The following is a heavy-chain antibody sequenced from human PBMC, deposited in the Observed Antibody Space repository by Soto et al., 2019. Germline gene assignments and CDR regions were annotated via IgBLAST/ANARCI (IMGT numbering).Heavy chain of an antibody. D-gene: IGHD6-19*01. CDR1: GFTFTSYW. CDR3: AREANLQGSGWGLCVDL. Sequence: EVQLVESGGDLVQPGGSLRLSCAASGFTFTSYWMRWVRQAPGKGLEWVANIKQDGSEKYYVDSMKGRFTISRDSAKNSLYLQMNSLRAEDTAVYYCAREANLQGSGWGLCVDLRGQGTLVTVPS. V-gene: IGHV3-7*01. CDR2: IKQDGSEK. J-gene: IGHJ5*02.